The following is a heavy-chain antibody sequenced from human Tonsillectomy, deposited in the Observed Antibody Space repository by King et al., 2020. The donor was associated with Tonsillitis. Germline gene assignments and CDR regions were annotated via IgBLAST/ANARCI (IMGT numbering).Heavy chain of an antibody. V-gene: IGHV1-2*02. CDR1: GYTFTGHY. Sequence: QLVQSGAEVKKPGASVRVSCMTSGYTFTGHYLHWVRQAPGQGLEWMGWMNPDNGDTNDAQNFQGRVTMTGDTSISTAFMELTRLRSDDTAVYYCARGGLPTFDYWGQGTLVPVST. CDR2: MNPDNGDT. CDR3: ARGGLPTFDY. J-gene: IGHJ4*02.